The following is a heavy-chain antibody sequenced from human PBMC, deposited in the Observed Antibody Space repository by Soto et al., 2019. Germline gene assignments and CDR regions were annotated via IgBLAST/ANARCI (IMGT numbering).Heavy chain of an antibody. Sequence: GASVKVSCKASGGTFSSYAIGWVRQAPGQGLEWMGGIIPIFGTANYAQKFQGRVTITADESTSTAYMELSSLRSEDTAVYYCARGEPPQALDYWGQGTLVTVSS. J-gene: IGHJ4*02. CDR2: IIPIFGTA. CDR3: ARGEPPQALDY. CDR1: GGTFSSYA. V-gene: IGHV1-69*13.